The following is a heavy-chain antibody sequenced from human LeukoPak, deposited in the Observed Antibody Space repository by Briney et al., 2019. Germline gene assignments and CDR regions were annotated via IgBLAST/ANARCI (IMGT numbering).Heavy chain of an antibody. Sequence: AGGSLRLSCATSGFTFSNAWMTWVRQAPGKGLEWVSAIGGRDGSTYYADSVKGRFTISRDNSKNTLYLQMNGLRAEDTAVYYCATEYSSSWYYYGMDVWGQGTTVTVSS. D-gene: IGHD6-13*01. CDR1: GFTFSNAW. J-gene: IGHJ6*02. CDR2: IGGRDGST. V-gene: IGHV3-23*01. CDR3: ATEYSSSWYYYGMDV.